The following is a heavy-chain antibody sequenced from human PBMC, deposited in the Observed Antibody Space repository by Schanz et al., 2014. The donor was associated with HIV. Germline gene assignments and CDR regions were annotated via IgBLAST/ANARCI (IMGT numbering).Heavy chain of an antibody. CDR1: GFTFSTCG. CDR3: ARGSFRANYFDY. J-gene: IGHJ4*02. Sequence: QVQLVESGGGVVQPGRSLRLSCAASGFTFSTCGMHWVRQAPGKGLECVAFIWYDGSNKYYADSVKGRFTISRDNSKNTLYLQINSLRAEDTAMYYCARGSFRANYFDYWGQGTLVTVSS. CDR2: IWYDGSNK. D-gene: IGHD3-16*01. V-gene: IGHV3-33*08.